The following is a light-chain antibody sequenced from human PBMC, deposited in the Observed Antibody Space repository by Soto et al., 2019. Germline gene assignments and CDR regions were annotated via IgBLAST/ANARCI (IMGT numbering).Light chain of an antibody. CDR1: SSDVGGYNY. V-gene: IGLV2-8*01. J-gene: IGLJ1*01. CDR3: CSHAGDNTYV. CDR2: EVT. Sequence: QSALTQPPSASGSPGQSVTISRTGTSSDVGGYNYVSWYQQHPGKAPKLMIYEVTKRPSGVPDRFSGSKSGNTASLTVSGLQAEDEADYFCCSHAGDNTYVFGTGTKVTV.